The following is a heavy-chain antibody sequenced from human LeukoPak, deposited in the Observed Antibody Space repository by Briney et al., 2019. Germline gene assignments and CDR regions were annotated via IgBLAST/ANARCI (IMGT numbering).Heavy chain of an antibody. J-gene: IGHJ3*02. CDR3: ARDPSYSSGFFDI. CDR1: GGSISSYY. CDR2: IYYSGST. V-gene: IGHV4-59*01. Sequence: PSETLSLTCTVSGGSISSYYWSWIRKPPGKGLEWIGYIYYSGSTNYNPSLKSRVTISVDTSKNQFSLKLSSVTAADTAVYYCARDPSYSSGFFDIWCQGTMVTVSS. D-gene: IGHD6-19*01.